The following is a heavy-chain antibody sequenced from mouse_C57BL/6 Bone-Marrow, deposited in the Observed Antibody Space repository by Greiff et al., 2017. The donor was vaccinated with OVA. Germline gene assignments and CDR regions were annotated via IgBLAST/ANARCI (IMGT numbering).Heavy chain of an antibody. J-gene: IGHJ4*01. CDR1: GFTFSDYY. D-gene: IGHD1-1*01. CDR2: ISNGGGST. CDR3: ARRHYYGSRAMDY. Sequence: EVKLVESGGGLAQPGGSLKLSCAASGFTFSDYYMYWVRQTPEKRLEWVAYISNGGGSTYYPDTVKGRFTISRDNAKNTLYLQMSRLKSEDTAMYYCARRHYYGSRAMDYWGQGTSVTVSS. V-gene: IGHV5-12*01.